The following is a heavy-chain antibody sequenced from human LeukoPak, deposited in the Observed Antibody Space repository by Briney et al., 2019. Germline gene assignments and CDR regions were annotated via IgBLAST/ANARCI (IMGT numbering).Heavy chain of an antibody. Sequence: KPSETLSLTCTVSGGSTSSGSYYWSWIRQPAGKGLEWIGRIYTSGSTNYNPSLKSRVTISVDTSKNQFSLKLSSVTAADTAVYYCAREDTAMGPPGGFDYWGQGTLVTVSS. V-gene: IGHV4-61*02. CDR3: AREDTAMGPPGGFDY. CDR1: GGSTSSGSYY. J-gene: IGHJ4*02. D-gene: IGHD5-18*01. CDR2: IYTSGST.